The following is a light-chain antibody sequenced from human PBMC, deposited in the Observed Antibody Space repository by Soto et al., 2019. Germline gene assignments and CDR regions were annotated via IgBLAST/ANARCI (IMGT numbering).Light chain of an antibody. Sequence: IQITDLPCPLSASIGNRVTITCRASQSISSYLNWYQQKPGKAPKLLIYAASSLQSGVPSRFSGSGSGTDFTLTISSLQPEDFATYYCQQSYSTPQTFGQGTKVDIK. J-gene: IGKJ1*01. V-gene: IGKV1-39*01. CDR2: AAS. CDR1: QSISSY. CDR3: QQSYSTPQT.